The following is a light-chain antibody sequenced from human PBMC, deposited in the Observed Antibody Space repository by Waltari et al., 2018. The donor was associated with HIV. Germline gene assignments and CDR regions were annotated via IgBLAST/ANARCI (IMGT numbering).Light chain of an antibody. J-gene: IGLJ2*01. V-gene: IGLV2-14*01. CDR2: EVS. CDR3: SSYTSSSTLA. Sequence: QSALTQPASVSGSPGQSITISCTGTSSDVGGYNYVSWYQQHPGKAPKLMIYEVSNRPSGVSNRFAGSKSGNTASLTISGLQAEDDADYYCSSYTSSSTLAFGGGTKLTVL. CDR1: SSDVGGYNY.